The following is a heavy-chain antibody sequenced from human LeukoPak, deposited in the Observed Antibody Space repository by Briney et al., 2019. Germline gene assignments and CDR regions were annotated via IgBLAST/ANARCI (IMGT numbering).Heavy chain of an antibody. D-gene: IGHD2-21*02. CDR2: ISRGSGSI. Sequence: PGGCLRLSCAAYGFTFSSFSMNWVRQAPGKGLEWVSSISRGSGSIYYADSLKGRVTTSRDNAKNSLSLQMNSLRVEDTAVYYCARAPAYCGGGCSDWYFDLWGRGTLVTVSS. CDR1: GFTFSSFS. CDR3: ARAPAYCGGGCSDWYFDL. J-gene: IGHJ2*01. V-gene: IGHV3-21*01.